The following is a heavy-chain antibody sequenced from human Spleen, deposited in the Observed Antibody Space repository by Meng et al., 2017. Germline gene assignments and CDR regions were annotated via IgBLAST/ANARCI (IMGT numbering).Heavy chain of an antibody. CDR3: ASLPDSYGHSRNY. J-gene: IGHJ4*02. V-gene: IGHV3-9*01. Sequence: GGSLRLSCAASGFTFDDYAMHWVRQAPGKGLEWVSGISWNSATIGYADSVKGRFTISRDNAKNSLYLQMNSLRAEDTAFYYCASLPDSYGHSRNYWGQGTLVTVSS. CDR1: GFTFDDYA. D-gene: IGHD5-18*01. CDR2: ISWNSATI.